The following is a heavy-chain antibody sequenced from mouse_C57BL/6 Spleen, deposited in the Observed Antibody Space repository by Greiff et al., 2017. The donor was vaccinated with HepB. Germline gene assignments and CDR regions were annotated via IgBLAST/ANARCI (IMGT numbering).Heavy chain of an antibody. D-gene: IGHD3-2*02. CDR3: ARRAQAPSSAMDY. V-gene: IGHV1-69*01. J-gene: IGHJ4*01. Sequence: QVQLQQPGAELVMPGASVKLSCKASGYTFTSYWMHWVKQRPGQGLEWIGEIDPSDSYTNYNQKFKGKSTLTVDKSSSTAYMPLSSLTSEDSAVYYCARRAQAPSSAMDYWGQGTSVTVSS. CDR1: GYTFTSYW. CDR2: IDPSDSYT.